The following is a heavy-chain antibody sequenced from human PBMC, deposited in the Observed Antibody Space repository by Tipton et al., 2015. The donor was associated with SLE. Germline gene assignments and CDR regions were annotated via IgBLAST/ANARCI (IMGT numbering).Heavy chain of an antibody. J-gene: IGHJ4*02. V-gene: IGHV3-30*02. CDR2: IRYDGSNK. CDR1: GFTFSKHG. Sequence: SLRLSCAASGFTFSKHGMHWVRQAPGKGLEWVSFIRYDGSNKYHADSVMGRFTISRDNSKNTLFLQMNSLRPEDTALYYCARHPGASFDYWGQGTLVTVSS. CDR3: ARHPGASFDY.